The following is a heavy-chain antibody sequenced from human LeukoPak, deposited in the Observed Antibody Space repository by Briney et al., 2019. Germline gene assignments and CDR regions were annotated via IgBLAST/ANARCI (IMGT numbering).Heavy chain of an antibody. CDR2: TIPYFGTD. CDR1: GGTFSSYA. Sequence: ASVKVTCKGSGGTFSSYAISWVRQPPGQGLEWMGVTIPYFGTDNYAQKFQGRLIITAHESPSTASMELINLRSEDTAVYCCARPVEGYSGYDYFLHYWGQGTLVTVFS. J-gene: IGHJ4*02. CDR3: ARPVEGYSGYDYFLHY. D-gene: IGHD5-12*01. V-gene: IGHV1-69*13.